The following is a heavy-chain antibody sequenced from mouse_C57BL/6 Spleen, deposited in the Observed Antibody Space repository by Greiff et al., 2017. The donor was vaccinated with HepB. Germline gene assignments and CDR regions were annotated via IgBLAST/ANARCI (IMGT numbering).Heavy chain of an antibody. D-gene: IGHD1-1*01. V-gene: IGHV1-18*01. J-gene: IGHJ2*01. CDR3: ARDYGSGLVAFFDY. CDR2: INPNNGGT. Sequence: EVQGVESGPELVKPGASVKIPCKASGYTFTDYNMDWVKQSHGKSLEWIGDINPNNGGTIYNQKFKGKATLTVDKSSSTAYMELRSLTSEDTAVYYCARDYGSGLVAFFDYWGQGTTLTVSS. CDR1: GYTFTDYN.